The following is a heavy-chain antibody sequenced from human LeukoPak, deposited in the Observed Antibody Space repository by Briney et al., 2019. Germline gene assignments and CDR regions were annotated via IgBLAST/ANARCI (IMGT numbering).Heavy chain of an antibody. V-gene: IGHV3-30*02. D-gene: IGHD2-21*01. CDR2: IRYDGSNK. J-gene: IGHJ4*02. CDR1: GFTFSSYG. CDR3: ALDNTDMWDY. Sequence: PGGSLRLSCAASGFTFSSYGMHWVRQAPGKGLEWVAFIRYDGSNKYYADSVKGRFTISRENSKNTLYLQINSLSAEATVLYCCALDNTDMWDYWGKGTLVTVSS.